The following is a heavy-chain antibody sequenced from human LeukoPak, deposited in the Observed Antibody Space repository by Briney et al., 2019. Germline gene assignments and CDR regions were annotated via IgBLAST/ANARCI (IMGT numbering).Heavy chain of an antibody. V-gene: IGHV1-18*01. J-gene: IGHJ4*02. CDR1: GYTFTSYG. D-gene: IGHD5-18*01. CDR3: ARGSRGYSYGWYFDY. Sequence: ASVKVSCKASGYTFTSYGISWVRQAPGQGLEWMGWISAYNGNTNYAQKLQGRVTMTTDTSTSTAYMELRSLRSDDTAVYYCARGSRGYSYGWYFDYWGQGTLVTVSS. CDR2: ISAYNGNT.